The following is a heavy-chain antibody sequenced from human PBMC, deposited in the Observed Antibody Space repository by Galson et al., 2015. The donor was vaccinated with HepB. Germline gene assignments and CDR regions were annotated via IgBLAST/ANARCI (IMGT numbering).Heavy chain of an antibody. CDR2: FDPEDDET. D-gene: IGHD3-10*01. CDR3: ATEFITMVRGVIIRPKGMDV. Sequence: SVKVSCKVSGHTLTELSMHWVRQAPGKGLEWMGGFDPEDDETIYAQKFQGRVTMTEDTSTDTGYMELSSLRSEDTAVYYCATEFITMVRGVIIRPKGMDVWGKGTTVTVSS. V-gene: IGHV1-24*01. CDR1: GHTLTELS. J-gene: IGHJ6*03.